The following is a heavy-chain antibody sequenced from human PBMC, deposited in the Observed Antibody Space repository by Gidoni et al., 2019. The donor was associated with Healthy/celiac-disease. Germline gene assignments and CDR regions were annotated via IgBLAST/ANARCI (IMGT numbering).Heavy chain of an antibody. V-gene: IGHV1-8*01. CDR3: ARGRDSLYYYDSSGYYYV. CDR2: MNPNSGNT. D-gene: IGHD3-22*01. J-gene: IGHJ4*02. CDR1: GYTFTSYD. Sequence: QVQLVQSGAEVKKPGASVKVSCTASGYTFTSYDINWVRQATGQGLEWMGWMNPNSGNTGYAQKFQGRVTMTRNTSISTAYMELSSLRSEDTAVYYCARGRDSLYYYDSSGYYYVWGQGTLVTVSS.